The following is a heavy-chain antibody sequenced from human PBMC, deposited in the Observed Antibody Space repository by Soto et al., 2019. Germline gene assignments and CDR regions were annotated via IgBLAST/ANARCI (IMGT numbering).Heavy chain of an antibody. J-gene: IGHJ6*02. CDR2: IYYSGST. V-gene: IGHV4-31*03. CDR1: GGSISSGGYY. D-gene: IGHD2-21*01. Sequence: QVQLQESGPGLVKPSQTLSLTCTVSGGSISSGGYYWSWIRQHPGKGLEWIGYIYYSGSTYYNPSLKSRVTISVDTAKNQFSLKLSSVTAADTAVYYCARDILTRPDGYYYYGMDAWGQGTTVTVSS. CDR3: ARDILTRPDGYYYYGMDA.